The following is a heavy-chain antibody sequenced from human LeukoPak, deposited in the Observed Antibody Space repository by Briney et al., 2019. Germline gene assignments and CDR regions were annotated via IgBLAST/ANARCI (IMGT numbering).Heavy chain of an antibody. CDR3: TTEGDYGDYDLEY. V-gene: IGHV3-15*01. CDR1: GFTFSNAW. D-gene: IGHD4-17*01. Sequence: GGSLRLSCAASGFTFSNAWMSWVRQAPGKGLEWVGRIKSKTDGGTTDYAAPVKGRFTISRDDSKNTLYLQMNSLKTEDTAVYYCTTEGDYGDYDLEYWGQGTLVTVSS. CDR2: IKSKTDGGTT. J-gene: IGHJ4*02.